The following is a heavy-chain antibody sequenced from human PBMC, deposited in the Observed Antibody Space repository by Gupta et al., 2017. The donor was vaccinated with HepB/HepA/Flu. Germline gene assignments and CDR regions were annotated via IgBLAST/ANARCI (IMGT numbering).Heavy chain of an antibody. J-gene: IGHJ4*02. CDR1: GGSISSSSYY. V-gene: IGHV4-39*01. CDR2: IYYSGST. Sequence: QLQLQESGPGLVKPSETLSLTCTVSGGSISSSSYYWGWIRQPPGKGLEWIGSIYYSGSTYYNPSLKSRVTISVDTSKNQFSLKLSSVTAADTAVYYCARIRYSSSWRNYFDYWGQGTLVTVSS. D-gene: IGHD6-13*01. CDR3: ARIRYSSSWRNYFDY.